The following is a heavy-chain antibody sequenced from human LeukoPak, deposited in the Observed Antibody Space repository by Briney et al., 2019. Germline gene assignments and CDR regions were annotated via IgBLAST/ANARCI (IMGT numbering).Heavy chain of an antibody. CDR3: ARVAKHFRGGLSFYFMDV. CDR1: GGSIINYY. J-gene: IGHJ6*03. Sequence: SETLSLTCTVSGGSIINYYWTWIRQPPGKGLEWIGHIYYSGSTNYNPSLNSRVTISVDTSKEQFSLKLTSVIAADTAVYYCARVAKHFRGGLSFYFMDVWGIGTTVTISS. CDR2: IYYSGST. V-gene: IGHV4-59*01. D-gene: IGHD3-10*01.